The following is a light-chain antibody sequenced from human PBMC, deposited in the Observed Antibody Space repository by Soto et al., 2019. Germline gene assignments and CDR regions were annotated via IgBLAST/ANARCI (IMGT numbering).Light chain of an antibody. CDR2: AAS. CDR1: QGISTY. CDR3: QQLYSYPLT. J-gene: IGKJ4*01. Sequence: DIQMTQSPSSLSASVGDRVTITCRASQGISTYLNWYQQKPGKAPKLLIYAASSLQSGVPSRFSGSESETDFALTISNLQPEDFATYFCQQLYSYPLTFGGGTKVDIK. V-gene: IGKV1-39*01.